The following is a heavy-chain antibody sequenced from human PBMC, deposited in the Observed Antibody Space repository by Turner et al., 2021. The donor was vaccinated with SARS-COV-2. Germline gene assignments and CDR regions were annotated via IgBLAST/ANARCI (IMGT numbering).Heavy chain of an antibody. CDR2: IHPSGST. V-gene: IGHV4-34*01. J-gene: IGHJ4*02. D-gene: IGHD2-21*02. Sequence: QVHLQHWGAGLFKPSETLSLTCAVYGGSFSGYYWTWIRQPPGKGLEWIGEIHPSGSTYDNPSLKSRVTISQDTSKSQFSLNLSSVTAADTAVYHCSRGDDSRKSGLLWGQGTLVTVSS. CDR3: SRGDDSRKSGLL. CDR1: GGSFSGYY.